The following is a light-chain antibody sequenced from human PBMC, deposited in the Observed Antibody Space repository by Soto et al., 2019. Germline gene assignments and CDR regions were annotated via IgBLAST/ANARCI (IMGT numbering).Light chain of an antibody. J-gene: IGLJ1*01. CDR3: SSYTSSSIYV. V-gene: IGLV2-18*02. Sequence: QSALTQPPSVSGSPGQSVTISCTGTSSDVGNYNRVSWYQQPPGTAPKVIIYEVSNRPSGVPDRFSGSKSGNTASLTISGLQAEDEADYYCSSYTSSSIYVFGTGTKLTVL. CDR2: EVS. CDR1: SSDVGNYNR.